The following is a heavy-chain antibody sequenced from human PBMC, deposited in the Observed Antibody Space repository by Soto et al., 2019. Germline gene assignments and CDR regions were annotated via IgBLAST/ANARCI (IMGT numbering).Heavy chain of an antibody. D-gene: IGHD2-2*01. CDR1: GFTFSSHW. Sequence: EVQLVESGGDLVQPGGSLRLSCAASGFTFSSHWMHWVRRVPGKGLVWVSHINTDGGITGYADSVKGRFTISRDNAMYTLYLQMNGLRVEDTSVYYCSREAGYCSRTSCYRRAFDSWGQGTMVTVSS. J-gene: IGHJ3*02. CDR3: SREAGYCSRTSCYRRAFDS. CDR2: INTDGGIT. V-gene: IGHV3-74*01.